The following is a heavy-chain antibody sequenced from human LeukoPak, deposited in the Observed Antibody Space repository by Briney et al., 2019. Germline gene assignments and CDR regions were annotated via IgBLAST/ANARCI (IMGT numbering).Heavy chain of an antibody. CDR1: GFTVSNNY. CDR3: ARGPGYN. Sequence: GGSLRLSCAASGFTVSNNYMSWVRQAPGKGLEWVSVIYSGGSTNYTDSVKGRFTISIDNSKNTLYLQMHSLKAEDTAVYYCARGPGYNWGQGTLVTVSP. D-gene: IGHD1-1*01. CDR2: IYSGGST. V-gene: IGHV3-53*01. J-gene: IGHJ4*02.